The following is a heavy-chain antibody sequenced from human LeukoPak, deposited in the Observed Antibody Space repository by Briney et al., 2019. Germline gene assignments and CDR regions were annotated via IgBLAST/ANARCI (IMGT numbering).Heavy chain of an antibody. J-gene: IGHJ6*03. D-gene: IGHD5-18*01. CDR2: ISSSSSYI. CDR3: TTVHHSYGYYYYMDV. CDR1: GFTFSSYS. V-gene: IGHV3-21*01. Sequence: GGSLRLSCAASGFTFSSYSMNWVRQAPGKGLEWVSSISSSSSYIYYADSVKGRFTISRDNAKNSLYLQMNSLRAEDTAVYYCTTVHHSYGYYYYMDVWGKGTTVTVSS.